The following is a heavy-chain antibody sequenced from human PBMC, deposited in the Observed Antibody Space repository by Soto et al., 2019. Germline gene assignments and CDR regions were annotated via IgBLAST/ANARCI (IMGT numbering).Heavy chain of an antibody. Sequence: SETLSLTCTVSGGYISSYYWSWIRQPPGKGLEWIGYIYYSGSTNYNPSLKSRVTISVDTSKNQFSLKLSSVTAADTAVYYCARGLTGSPRLYYFDYWGQGTLVTVSS. CDR3: ARGLTGSPRLYYFDY. V-gene: IGHV4-59*12. CDR2: IYYSGST. J-gene: IGHJ4*02. D-gene: IGHD1-1*01. CDR1: GGYISSYY.